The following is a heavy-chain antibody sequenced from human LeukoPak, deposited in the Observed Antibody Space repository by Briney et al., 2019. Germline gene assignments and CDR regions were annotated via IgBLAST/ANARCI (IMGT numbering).Heavy chain of an antibody. CDR3: AKDPAGDYHMDV. Sequence: GGSLRLSCAASGFIFSSYAMNWVRQAPGKGLEWMGGFDPEDGETIYAQKFQGRVTMTEDTSTDTAYMELSSLRSEDTAVYYCAKDPAGDYHMDVWGKGTTVTVSS. CDR1: GFIFSSYA. J-gene: IGHJ6*03. D-gene: IGHD3-10*01. V-gene: IGHV1-24*01. CDR2: FDPEDGET.